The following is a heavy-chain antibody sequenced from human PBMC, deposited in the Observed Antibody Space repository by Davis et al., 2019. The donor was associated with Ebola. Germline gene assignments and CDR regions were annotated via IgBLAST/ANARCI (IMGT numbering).Heavy chain of an antibody. V-gene: IGHV2-5*02. CDR3: AHSPAAAGTFDP. Sequence: SGPTLVKPTQTLMLTCTFPGFSLSTTGVGVGWIRQPPGKALEWLALIYWDDGKRYSPSLKSRLTITKDTSKNQVVLTMTNMDPVDTATYYCAHSPAAAGTFDPWGQGILVTVSP. D-gene: IGHD6-13*01. J-gene: IGHJ5*02. CDR2: IYWDDGK. CDR1: GFSLSTTGVG.